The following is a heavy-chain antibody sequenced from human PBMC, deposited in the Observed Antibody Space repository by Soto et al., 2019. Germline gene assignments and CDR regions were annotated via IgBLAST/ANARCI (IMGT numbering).Heavy chain of an antibody. V-gene: IGHV3-23*01. CDR3: AKGGGGNCYYRFDS. CDR2: ISNSGDSM. J-gene: IGHJ4*02. D-gene: IGHD2-15*01. CDR1: GFTFSSYA. Sequence: EVQLLASGGNLVQPGESLRLSCAASGFTFSSYAMTWVRQAPGRGLEWVSSISNSGDSMYYADSVRGRFTISRDNSRNTLYLQMNSLRAEDTAVYYCAKGGGGNCYYRFDSWGQGTLVTVSS.